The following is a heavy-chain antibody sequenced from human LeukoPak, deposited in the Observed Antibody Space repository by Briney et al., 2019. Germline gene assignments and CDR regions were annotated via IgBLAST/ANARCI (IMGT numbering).Heavy chain of an antibody. D-gene: IGHD5-18*01. V-gene: IGHV3-48*03. CDR1: GFTFSSYA. CDR3: ARRLPYFGMDV. CDR2: ITNSGSAI. Sequence: GGSLRLSCAASGFTFSSYAMHWVRQAPGKGLEWVSFITNSGSAIEYTDFVKGRFTISRDNAKNSLYLQMNSLRAEDTALYYCARRLPYFGMDVWGQGTTVTVSS. J-gene: IGHJ6*02.